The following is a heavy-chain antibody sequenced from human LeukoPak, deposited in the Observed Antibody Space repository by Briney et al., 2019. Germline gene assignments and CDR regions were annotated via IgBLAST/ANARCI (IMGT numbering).Heavy chain of an antibody. J-gene: IGHJ3*02. Sequence: GGSLRLSCAASGFTFSSYEMNWVRQAPGKGLEWLSHISSSGSAKYYANSVKGRFTISRDNSKNTLYLQMNSLRAEDTAVYYCAKDGDYVWGSERGDAFDIWGQGTMVTVSS. CDR1: GFTFSSYE. CDR3: AKDGDYVWGSERGDAFDI. V-gene: IGHV3-48*01. D-gene: IGHD3-16*01. CDR2: ISSSGSAK.